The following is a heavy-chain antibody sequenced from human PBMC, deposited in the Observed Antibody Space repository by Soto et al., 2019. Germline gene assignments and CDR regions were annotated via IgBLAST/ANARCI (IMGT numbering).Heavy chain of an antibody. V-gene: IGHV3-74*01. CDR3: VRSDWFDP. CDR1: GFAFSHYW. CDR2: INGDGSAT. J-gene: IGHJ5*02. Sequence: EVQLVESGGGLVQPGGSLRLSCTASGFAFSHYWMHWFRQAPGKGLMWVSRINGDGSATTYADSVKGRFTISRDNAKNTLYLQLNSLRAEETAVYYCVRSDWFDPWGQGTLVTVSS.